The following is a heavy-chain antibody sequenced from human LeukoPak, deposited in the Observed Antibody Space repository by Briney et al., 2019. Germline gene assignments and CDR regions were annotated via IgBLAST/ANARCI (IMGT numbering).Heavy chain of an antibody. D-gene: IGHD6-6*01. CDR2: ISGSGGST. CDR3: AKANSRYSSSTGGN. J-gene: IGHJ4*02. CDR1: GFTFSNYA. V-gene: IGHV3-23*01. Sequence: GGSLRLSCAASGFTFSNYAMSWVRQAPGKGLEWVSAISGSGGSTYYAGSVKGRFTISRDNSKNTLYLQMNSLRAEDTAVYYCAKANSRYSSSTGGNWGQGTLVTVSS.